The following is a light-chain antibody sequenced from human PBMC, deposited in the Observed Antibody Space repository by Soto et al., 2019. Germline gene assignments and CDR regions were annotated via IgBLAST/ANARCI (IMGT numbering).Light chain of an antibody. CDR3: TSYTNRYTYV. Sequence: QSALTQPASVSGSPGQSITISCTGISSDVGGYDYVGWYQQHPGKAPKLMIYNVYNRPSGVSFRFSGSKSGNTASLTISGLQTEDEADYYCTSYTNRYTYVFGTGTKVTVL. V-gene: IGLV2-14*01. CDR2: NVY. CDR1: SSDVGGYDY. J-gene: IGLJ1*01.